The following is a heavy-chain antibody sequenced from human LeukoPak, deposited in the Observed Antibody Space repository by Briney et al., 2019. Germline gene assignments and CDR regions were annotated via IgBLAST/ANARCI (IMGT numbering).Heavy chain of an antibody. D-gene: IGHD2-15*01. CDR3: VRAPRLHDNWFGP. V-gene: IGHV3-74*01. Sequence: GGSLRLSCAASGFTFSRYWMHWVRQAPGKGLVWVSRINSDGSSTSYADSVKGRFTISRDNAKNSLYLHMNSLRAEDTAVYYCVRAPRLHDNWFGPWGQGTLVIVSS. J-gene: IGHJ5*02. CDR1: GFTFSRYW. CDR2: INSDGSST.